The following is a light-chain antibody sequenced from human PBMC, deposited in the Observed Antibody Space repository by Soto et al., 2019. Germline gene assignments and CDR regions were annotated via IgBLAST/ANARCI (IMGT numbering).Light chain of an antibody. J-gene: IGKJ4*01. CDR3: QQRYDWPLT. V-gene: IGKV3-11*01. Sequence: EIVLTQSPATLSLSPGERATLSCRASQTVYNYLVWYQQRPGQAPRLLISDASNRATGIPARFSGSRSGTDFTLTINSLEPEDLGIYFCQQRYDWPLTFGGGSKIEMK. CDR2: DAS. CDR1: QTVYNY.